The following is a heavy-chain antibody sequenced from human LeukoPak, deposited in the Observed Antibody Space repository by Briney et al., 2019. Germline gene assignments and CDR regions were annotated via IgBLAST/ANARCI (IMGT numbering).Heavy chain of an antibody. CDR3: ARVYYDYVWGSNFYYYYMDV. CDR2: INHSGST. CDR1: GGSFSGYY. Sequence: PSETLSLTCAVYGGSFSGYYWSWIRQPPGKGLGWIGEINHSGSTNYNPSLKTRVTISVDTSKNQFSLKLSSVTAADTAVYYCARVYYDYVWGSNFYYYYMDVWGKGTTVTVSS. V-gene: IGHV4-34*01. D-gene: IGHD3-16*01. J-gene: IGHJ6*03.